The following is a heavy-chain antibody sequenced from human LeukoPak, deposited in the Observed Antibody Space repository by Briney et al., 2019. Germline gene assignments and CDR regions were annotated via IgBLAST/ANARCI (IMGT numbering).Heavy chain of an antibody. Sequence: SVKVSCKASGGTFSSYAISWVRQAPGQGLEWMGGIIPIFGTANYAQKFQGRVTITADESTSTAYMELSSLRSEDRAVYYCARGKRITIFGVVIYRAFDIWGQGTMVTVSS. D-gene: IGHD3-3*01. CDR2: IIPIFGTA. J-gene: IGHJ3*02. CDR3: ARGKRITIFGVVIYRAFDI. CDR1: GGTFSSYA. V-gene: IGHV1-69*01.